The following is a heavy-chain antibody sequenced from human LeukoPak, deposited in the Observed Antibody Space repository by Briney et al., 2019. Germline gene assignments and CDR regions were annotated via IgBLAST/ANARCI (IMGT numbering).Heavy chain of an antibody. CDR1: GGSISNYY. D-gene: IGHD5-18*01. J-gene: IGHJ3*02. V-gene: IGHV4-59*01. Sequence: SETLSLTCTVSGGSISNYYWSWIRQPPGKGLEWIGYIYYSGSTNYNPSLKSRVTISVDTSKNQFSLKLSSVTAADTAVYYCATKRRGYSYGDDAFDIWGQGTMVTVSS. CDR3: ATKRRGYSYGDDAFDI. CDR2: IYYSGST.